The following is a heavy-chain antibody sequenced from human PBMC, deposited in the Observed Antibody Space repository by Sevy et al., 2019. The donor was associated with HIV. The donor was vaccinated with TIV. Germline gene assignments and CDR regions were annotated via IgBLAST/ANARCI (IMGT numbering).Heavy chain of an antibody. J-gene: IGHJ5*02. D-gene: IGHD3-10*01. Sequence: GGSLRLSCAASGFTLSSYSMNWVRQAPGKGLEWVSYISGSSSTIYYADSVKGRFTISRDNAKNSLYLQMNSLRDEDTAVYYCARGSRKSSSITMVRGVMYWFDPWGQGALVTVSS. CDR2: ISGSSSTI. V-gene: IGHV3-48*02. CDR3: ARGSRKSSSITMVRGVMYWFDP. CDR1: GFTLSSYS.